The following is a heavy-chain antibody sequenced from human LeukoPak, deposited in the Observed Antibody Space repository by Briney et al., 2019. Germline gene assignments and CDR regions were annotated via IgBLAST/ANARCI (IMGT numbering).Heavy chain of an antibody. Sequence: GGSLRLSCAASGFTFSSYAMSWVRQAPGKGLEWVSAISGSGGSTYYADSVKGRFTISRDNSKNTLYLQMNSLRAEDTAVYYCATGDCGGDCYSSYFDYWGQGTLVTVSS. CDR3: ATGDCGGDCYSSYFDY. CDR2: ISGSGGST. CDR1: GFTFSSYA. V-gene: IGHV3-23*01. D-gene: IGHD2-21*02. J-gene: IGHJ4*02.